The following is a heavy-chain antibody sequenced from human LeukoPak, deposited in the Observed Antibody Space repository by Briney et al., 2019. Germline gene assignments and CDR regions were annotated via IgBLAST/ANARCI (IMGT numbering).Heavy chain of an antibody. D-gene: IGHD2-15*01. V-gene: IGHV3-30-3*01. J-gene: IGHJ4*02. CDR2: ISYDGDNK. CDR1: GFNITNYA. CDR3: ARAPRLYCSGGTCYHIDF. Sequence: GRSLRLSCPASGFNITNYATHWVRQAPGKGLEWVAVISYDGDNKYYADSVKGRCTIIRDNSKNTLFLQMHILRTEDTAVDYCARAPRLYCSGGTCYHIDFWGQGVLVTVSS.